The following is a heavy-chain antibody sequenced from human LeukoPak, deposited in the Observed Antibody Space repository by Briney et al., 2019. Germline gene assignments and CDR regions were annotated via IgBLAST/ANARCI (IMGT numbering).Heavy chain of an antibody. V-gene: IGHV3-30*04. CDR1: GLIFSTYT. D-gene: IGHD6-19*01. J-gene: IGHJ4*02. CDR3: ARTDTSGWSRPLDC. CDR2: ISSDGSNK. Sequence: PGRSLRLSCAASGLIFSTYTNWVRQAPGKGLEWVAVISSDGSNKYYAGSVEGRFTISRDNYNNTLLLQMNSLRAEDSAVFYCARTDTSGWSRPLDCWGQGTLVTVSS.